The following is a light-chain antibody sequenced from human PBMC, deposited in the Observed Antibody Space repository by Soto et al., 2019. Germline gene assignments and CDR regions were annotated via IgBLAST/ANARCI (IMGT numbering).Light chain of an antibody. CDR3: QLRNDLGT. CDR2: DAS. CDR1: QSIPNY. V-gene: IGKV3-11*01. J-gene: IGKJ4*01. Sequence: EVVLTQSPATLSLSPGERVTLSCRASQSIPNYLAWYQQKPGQAPRLLIYDASNRATGIPARFSGSGSGTGVVPSNRRLEPEDCGVDFCQLRNDLGTLGGWTKLEIK.